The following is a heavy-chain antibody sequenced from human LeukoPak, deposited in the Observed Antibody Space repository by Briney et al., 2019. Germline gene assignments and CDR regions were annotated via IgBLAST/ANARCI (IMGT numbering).Heavy chain of an antibody. CDR3: ARDLIAESGMDA. J-gene: IGHJ6*02. CDR2: ISYDGSNK. CDR1: GFTFSSYA. Sequence: GGSLRLSCAASGFTFSSYAMHWVRQAPGKGLEWVAVISYDGSNKYYADSVKGRFTISRDNSKNTLYLQMNSLRAEDTAVYYCARDLIAESGMDAWGQGTTVTVSS. D-gene: IGHD6-13*01. V-gene: IGHV3-30-3*01.